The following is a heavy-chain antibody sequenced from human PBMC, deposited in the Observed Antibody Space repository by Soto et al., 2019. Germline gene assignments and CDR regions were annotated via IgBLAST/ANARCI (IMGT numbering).Heavy chain of an antibody. D-gene: IGHD1-1*01. CDR2: ISYDGSNK. CDR3: ERDRLRYNWNDFPYYYYGMDV. V-gene: IGHV3-30-3*01. CDR1: GFTFSSYA. Sequence: QVQLVESGGGVVQPGRSLRLSCAASGFTFSSYAMHWVRQAPGKGLEWVAVISYDGSNKYYADSVKGRFTISRDNSKNTLYLQMNSLRAEDTAVYYCERDRLRYNWNDFPYYYYGMDVWGQGTTVNVSS. J-gene: IGHJ6*02.